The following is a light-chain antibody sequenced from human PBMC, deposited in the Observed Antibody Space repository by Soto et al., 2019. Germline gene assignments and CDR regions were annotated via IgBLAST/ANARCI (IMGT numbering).Light chain of an antibody. CDR1: QSVSSSY. V-gene: IGKV3-20*01. CDR2: GAS. J-gene: IGKJ1*01. Sequence: EIMLTQSPGTLSLSPGERATLSYGASQSVSSSYLAWYQQKPGQAPRLLIYGASSRATGIPDRFSGSGSGTDFTLTISRLEPEDFAVYYCQQYGSSPPTFGQGTKVDIK. CDR3: QQYGSSPPT.